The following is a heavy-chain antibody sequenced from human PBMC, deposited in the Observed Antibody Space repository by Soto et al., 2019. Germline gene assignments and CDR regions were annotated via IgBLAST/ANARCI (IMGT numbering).Heavy chain of an antibody. Sequence: QAQMVQSGAEVKKPGSSVKVSCKASGGTLSRYAISWVRLAPGQGLEWMGGIIPVFGTPKYAQKFQGRVTIAADESTSTAYMELRGLRSEDTAVYYCARVSDCSGGGCYSSFDYWGQGTLVTVSS. J-gene: IGHJ4*02. CDR1: GGTLSRYA. CDR2: IIPVFGTP. CDR3: ARVSDCSGGGCYSSFDY. D-gene: IGHD2-15*01. V-gene: IGHV1-69*01.